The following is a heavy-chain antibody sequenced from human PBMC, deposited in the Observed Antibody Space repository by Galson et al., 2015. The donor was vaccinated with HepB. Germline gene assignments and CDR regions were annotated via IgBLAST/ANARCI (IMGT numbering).Heavy chain of an antibody. CDR3: ARDLGFCSSTNCYTPYYYGMDV. D-gene: IGHD2-2*02. V-gene: IGHV1-46*01. J-gene: IGHJ6*02. CDR2: IYPRDGST. Sequence: SCKASGYTFVNYYMHWVRQAPGQGLEWMGLIYPRDGSTAFAEKFQGSVTLTRDTSTTTVYMQLSSLRSEDTALYYCARDLGFCSSTNCYTPYYYGMDVWGQGTTVTVSS. CDR1: GYTFVNYY.